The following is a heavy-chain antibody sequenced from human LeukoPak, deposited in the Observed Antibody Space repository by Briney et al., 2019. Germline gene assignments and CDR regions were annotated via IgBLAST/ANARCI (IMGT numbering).Heavy chain of an antibody. CDR2: IEWSGIT. V-gene: IGHV4-30-4*01. CDR1: GGSIRSGDHY. CDR3: ARAPQERTSAFDY. D-gene: IGHD2-2*01. J-gene: IGHJ4*02. Sequence: SETLSLTCSVSGGSIRSGDHYWRWIRQPPGKGLGWVGYIEWSGITYYDPSLKSRIIISLAKSKNQFSLNLRSVTAADTAVYYCARAPQERTSAFDYWGQGTLVTVSS.